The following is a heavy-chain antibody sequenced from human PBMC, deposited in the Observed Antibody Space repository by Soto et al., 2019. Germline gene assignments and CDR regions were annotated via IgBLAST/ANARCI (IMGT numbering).Heavy chain of an antibody. D-gene: IGHD1-1*01. CDR3: ATGSFTSTGGRIGYHYNAMDV. CDR1: EATFGANP. Sequence: QVQLVQSGAEVKKLGSPLRSSARLLEATFGANPFTGFHKPPGQGLEWLEGIIPTFGPANFAKKFQGRVTITADESTTTAYMELSSLTSEDTAVYYCATGSFTSTGGRIGYHYNAMDVWGQGTTVTVSS. J-gene: IGHJ6*02. CDR2: IIPTFGPA. V-gene: IGHV1-69*01.